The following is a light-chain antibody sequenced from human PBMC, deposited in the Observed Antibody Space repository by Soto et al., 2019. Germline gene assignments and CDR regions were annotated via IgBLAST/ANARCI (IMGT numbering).Light chain of an antibody. V-gene: IGLV2-23*01. J-gene: IGLJ2*01. CDR1: SSDVGSYNL. CDR3: CSYAGSRGLV. Sequence: QSVLTQPASVCGSPGQSITISCTGTSSDVGSYNLVSWYQQHPGKAPKLMVYEGSKRPSGVSNRFSGSKSGNTASLTTPGLQAEDEADYYRCSYAGSRGLVFGGGTQLTVL. CDR2: EGS.